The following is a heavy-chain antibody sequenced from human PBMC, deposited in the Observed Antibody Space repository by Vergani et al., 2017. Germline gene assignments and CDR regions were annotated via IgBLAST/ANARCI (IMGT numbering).Heavy chain of an antibody. D-gene: IGHD4-17*01. Sequence: EVQLVQSGAEVKKPGATMKISCKVSGYTFTDHYMHWVKQAPGKGLEWMGLVDPEDGETIYEEKFKGRVTIAADTSTDTAHLELSSLRSEDTDVYYCATPQTVTTGGMEVWGQGTTVIVSS. CDR1: GYTFTDHY. CDR3: ATPQTVTTGGMEV. CDR2: VDPEDGET. J-gene: IGHJ6*02. V-gene: IGHV1-69-2*01.